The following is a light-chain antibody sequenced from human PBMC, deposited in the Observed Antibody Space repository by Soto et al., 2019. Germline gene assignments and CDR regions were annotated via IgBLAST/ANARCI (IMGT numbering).Light chain of an antibody. CDR2: DVT. V-gene: IGLV2-11*01. CDR1: SSDVGGYNY. Sequence: QSALTQPRSVSGSPGRSVTISCTGTSSDVGGYNYVSWYQQHPGKAPKLMIYDVTKRPSGVPDRFSGSKSGNTASLTISGLQAEDEADYYCCSYAGRSTFGVFGTGTKV. J-gene: IGLJ1*01. CDR3: CSYAGRSTFGV.